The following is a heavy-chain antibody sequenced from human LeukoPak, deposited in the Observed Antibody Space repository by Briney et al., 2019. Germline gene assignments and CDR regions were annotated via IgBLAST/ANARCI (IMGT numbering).Heavy chain of an antibody. CDR1: GYTFTGYY. CDR3: ARETYYDFWSGYWWYYYYMDV. D-gene: IGHD3-3*01. V-gene: IGHV1-2*02. Sequence: ASVKVSCKASGYTFTGYYMHWVRQAPGQGLEWMGWINPNSGGTNYAQKVQGRVTITRDTAISTAYMELSRLRSDDTAVYYCARETYYDFWSGYWWYYYYMDVWGKGTTVTVSS. CDR2: INPNSGGT. J-gene: IGHJ6*03.